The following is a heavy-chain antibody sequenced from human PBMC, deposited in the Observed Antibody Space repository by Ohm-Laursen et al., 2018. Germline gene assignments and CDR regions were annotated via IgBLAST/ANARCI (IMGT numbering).Heavy chain of an antibody. J-gene: IGHJ3*02. Sequence: SLRLSCSASGFQFDRYSMHWVRQAPGKGLEWVSVINWNSDSRIYADSVKGRFTISRDNAKNSLYLEMNSLRTEDTALYYCARPSIAAASDIWGQGTMVTVSS. D-gene: IGHD6-13*01. V-gene: IGHV3-9*01. CDR3: ARPSIAAASDI. CDR1: GFQFDRYS. CDR2: INWNSDSR.